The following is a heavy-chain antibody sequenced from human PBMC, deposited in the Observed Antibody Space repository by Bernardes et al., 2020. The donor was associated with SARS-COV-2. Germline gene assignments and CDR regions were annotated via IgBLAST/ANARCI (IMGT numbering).Heavy chain of an antibody. Sequence: SETLSLTCTVSGGSISSGGYYWSWIRQHPGKGLEWIGYIYYSGSTYYNPSLKSRVTISVDTSKNQFSLKLSSVTAADTAVYYCARDVYSGSYMLGFDYWGQGTLVTVSS. V-gene: IGHV4-31*03. D-gene: IGHD1-26*01. J-gene: IGHJ4*02. CDR3: ARDVYSGSYMLGFDY. CDR2: IYYSGST. CDR1: GGSISSGGYY.